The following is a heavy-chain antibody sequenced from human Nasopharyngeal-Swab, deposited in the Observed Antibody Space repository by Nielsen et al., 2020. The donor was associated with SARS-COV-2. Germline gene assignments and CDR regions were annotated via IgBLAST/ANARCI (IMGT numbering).Heavy chain of an antibody. CDR3: ARATDA. Sequence: SETLSLTCAVYGGSFSGYYWSWIRQPPGKGLEWIGYIYYSGSTNYNPSLKSRVTISVDTSKNQFSLKLSSVTAADTAVYYCARATDAWGQGTMVTVSS. CDR2: IYYSGST. D-gene: IGHD4-17*01. V-gene: IGHV4-59*08. CDR1: GGSFSGYY. J-gene: IGHJ3*01.